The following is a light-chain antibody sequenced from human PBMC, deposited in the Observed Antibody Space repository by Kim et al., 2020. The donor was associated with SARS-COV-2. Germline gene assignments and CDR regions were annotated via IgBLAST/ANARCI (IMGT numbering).Light chain of an antibody. CDR2: DAS. V-gene: IGKV1-27*01. J-gene: IGKJ3*01. Sequence: GSVGDRVTITCRANQDISYYLAWYQQKPGTVPKLLIYDASTLQTGVPSRFSGRGLGTDFALTITSLQPEDVATYYCQKYNSVPFTFGPGTKVDIK. CDR1: QDISYY. CDR3: QKYNSVPFT.